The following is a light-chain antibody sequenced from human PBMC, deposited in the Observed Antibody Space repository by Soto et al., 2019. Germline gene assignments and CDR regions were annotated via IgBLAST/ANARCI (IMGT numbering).Light chain of an antibody. V-gene: IGKV3-20*01. J-gene: IGKJ5*01. CDR3: QQYGSSPPIT. CDR1: QSVSSSY. CDR2: GAS. Sequence: EIVLTQSPGTLSLSPGERATLSCRASQSVSSSYLAWYQQKPGQAPRLLIYGASSRATGIPDRFSGSGSGTDFTLTISRLXXEDXXVYYCQQYGSSPPITFGQGTRLEIK.